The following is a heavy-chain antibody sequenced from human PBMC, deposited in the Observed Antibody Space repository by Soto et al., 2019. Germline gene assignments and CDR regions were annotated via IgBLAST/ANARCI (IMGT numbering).Heavy chain of an antibody. D-gene: IGHD2-15*01. CDR2: IIPIFGTA. Sequence: GASVKVSCKASGGTFSSYAISWVRQAPGQGLEWMGGIIPIFGTANYAQKFQGRVTITADESTSTAYMELSSLRSEDTAVYYCGRNGQYCSGGSCRSFNNWFDPWGQGTLVTAPQ. CDR3: GRNGQYCSGGSCRSFNNWFDP. J-gene: IGHJ5*02. V-gene: IGHV1-69*13. CDR1: GGTFSSYA.